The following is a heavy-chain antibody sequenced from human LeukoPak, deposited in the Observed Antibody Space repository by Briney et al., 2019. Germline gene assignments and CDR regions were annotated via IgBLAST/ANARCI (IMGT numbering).Heavy chain of an antibody. D-gene: IGHD3-22*01. Sequence: KTSGTLSLTCTVSGGSISSYYWSWIRQPPGKGLEWIGYIYYSGSTNYNPSLKSRVTISVDTSKNQFSLKLSSVTAADTAVYYCARTYYDPETDWFDPWGQGTLVTVSS. CDR3: ARTYYDPETDWFDP. CDR2: IYYSGST. V-gene: IGHV4-59*01. CDR1: GGSISSYY. J-gene: IGHJ5*02.